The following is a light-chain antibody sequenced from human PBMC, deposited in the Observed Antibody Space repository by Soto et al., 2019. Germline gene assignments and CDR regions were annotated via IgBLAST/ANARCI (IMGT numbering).Light chain of an antibody. CDR1: QSISSY. CDR3: QQSYSTPLT. J-gene: IGKJ4*01. CDR2: ASS. V-gene: IGKV1-39*01. Sequence: DIQMTQSPSSLSAPVGDRVTITCRASQSISSYLNWYQQKPGKAPKLLIYASSSLQSGVPSRFSGSGSGTDFTLTISSLQPEDFATYHCQQSYSTPLTFGGGTKVDIK.